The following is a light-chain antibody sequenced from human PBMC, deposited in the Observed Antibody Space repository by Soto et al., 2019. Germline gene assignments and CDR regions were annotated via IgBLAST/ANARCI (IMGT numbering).Light chain of an antibody. CDR3: SSYTTSSSWV. CDR2: VVS. CDR1: SSDVCGYNY. Sequence: QSVLTQPASVSGSPGQSITISCTGTSSDVCGYNYVSWFQQHPGKAPKLMIYVVSNRPSGISNRFSGSKSGNTASLTISGLQAEDEADYYCSSYTTSSSWVFGGGTKLTVL. J-gene: IGLJ3*02. V-gene: IGLV2-14*01.